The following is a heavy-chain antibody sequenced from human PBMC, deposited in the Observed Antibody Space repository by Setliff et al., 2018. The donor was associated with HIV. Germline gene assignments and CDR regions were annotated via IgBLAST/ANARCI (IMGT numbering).Heavy chain of an antibody. V-gene: IGHV1-18*01. CDR3: ARRADWFDL. CDR1: GYNFNNFG. CDR2: MSDYNRNT. Sequence: ASVKVSCKSSGYNFNNFGISWVRQAPGQGLEWVGWMSDYNRNTEHAEKFRGRVTLTKDISTSTAYMELRSLRLDDTAVYYCARRADWFDLWGQGTLVTVSS. J-gene: IGHJ5*02.